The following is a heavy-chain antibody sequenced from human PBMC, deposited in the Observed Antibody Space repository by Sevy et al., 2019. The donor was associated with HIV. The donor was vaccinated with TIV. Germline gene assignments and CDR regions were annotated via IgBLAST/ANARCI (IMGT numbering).Heavy chain of an antibody. Sequence: GGSLRLSCAASGFTFSSYSMNWVRQAPGKGLEWISYISSSSSTIYYADSVKGRFTISRDNAKNSLYLKMNSLRDEDTAVYYCARDGAGGYQVNRYYYYGMDVWGQGTTVTVSS. CDR2: ISSSSSTI. J-gene: IGHJ6*02. V-gene: IGHV3-48*02. D-gene: IGHD2-2*01. CDR3: ARDGAGGYQVNRYYYYGMDV. CDR1: GFTFSSYS.